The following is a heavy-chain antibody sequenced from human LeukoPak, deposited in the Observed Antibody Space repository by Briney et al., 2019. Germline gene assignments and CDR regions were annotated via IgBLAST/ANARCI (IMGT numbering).Heavy chain of an antibody. CDR2: IWYEGSKK. V-gene: IGHV3-30*02. CDR1: GFTFSSYG. Sequence: GGSLRLSCTASGFTFSSYGMHWVPQAPDKGREWVAVIWYEGSKKDYADPVKGRFPISRENPKNTPYRKMNRLRPEDTPVYSCAEAIEMATIMTGFDLWGQGTLVTVSS. D-gene: IGHD5-24*01. J-gene: IGHJ5*02. CDR3: AEAIEMATIMTGFDL.